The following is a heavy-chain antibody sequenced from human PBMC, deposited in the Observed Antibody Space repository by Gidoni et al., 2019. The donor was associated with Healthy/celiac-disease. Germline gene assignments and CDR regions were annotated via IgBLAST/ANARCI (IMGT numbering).Heavy chain of an antibody. CDR3: AIILRYFDWLLLNDY. CDR2: ISSSSSYI. V-gene: IGHV3-21*01. D-gene: IGHD3-9*01. CDR1: GFTFSSYS. J-gene: IGHJ4*02. Sequence: EVQLVESGGGLVKPGGSLRLSCAASGFTFSSYSMNGVRQAPGKGLEWVSSISSSSSYIYYADSVKGRFTISRDNAKNSLYLQMNSLRAEDTAVYYCAIILRYFDWLLLNDYWGQGTLVTVSS.